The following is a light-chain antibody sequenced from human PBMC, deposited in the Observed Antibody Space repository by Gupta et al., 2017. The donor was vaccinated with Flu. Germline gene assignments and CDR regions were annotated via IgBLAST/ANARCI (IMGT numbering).Light chain of an antibody. V-gene: IGLV6-57*01. CDR2: EDN. CDR3: QADDFTVV. J-gene: IGLJ2*01. Sequence: FMLTQPHSVSESPGKTVTISSTRSSASIASNHVQCYQQRPASSPIRVFYEDNQSPAGVPARFSGSFASSSNSASLTIAGRRTEDEDDYYCQADDFTVVFGGGTKLTVL. CDR1: SASIASNH.